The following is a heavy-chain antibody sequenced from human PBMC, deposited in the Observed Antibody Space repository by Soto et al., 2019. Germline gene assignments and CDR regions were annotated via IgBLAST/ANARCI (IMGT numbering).Heavy chain of an antibody. J-gene: IGHJ5*02. V-gene: IGHV4-59*01. CDR1: GGSISSYY. Sequence: ASETLSLTCTVSGGSISSYYWSWIRQPPGKGLEWIGYIYYSGSTNYNPSLKSRVTISVDTSKNQFSLKLSSVTAADTAVHYCAREKLGYYGSGSYYTPTENWFDPWGQGTLVTVSS. D-gene: IGHD3-10*01. CDR2: IYYSGST. CDR3: AREKLGYYGSGSYYTPTENWFDP.